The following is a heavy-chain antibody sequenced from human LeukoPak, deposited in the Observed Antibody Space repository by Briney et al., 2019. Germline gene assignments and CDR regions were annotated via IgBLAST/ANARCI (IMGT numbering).Heavy chain of an antibody. CDR3: ARGYGSVSYLRSFKFDP. J-gene: IGHJ5*02. CDR1: GGSFSGHY. D-gene: IGHD3-10*01. V-gene: IGHV4-34*01. Sequence: LETLSLTCAVYGGSFSGHYWSWIRQPPGKGLEWIGEIIHSGSTNYNPSLKTRVTISADTSKNQFSLKLSSVTAADTAVYYCARGYGSVSYLRSFKFDPWGQGTLVTVSS. CDR2: IIHSGST.